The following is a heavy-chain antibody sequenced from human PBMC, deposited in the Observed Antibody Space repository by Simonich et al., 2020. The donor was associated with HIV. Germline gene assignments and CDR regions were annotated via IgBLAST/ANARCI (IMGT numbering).Heavy chain of an antibody. V-gene: IGHV3-9*01. CDR3: AKDKGAYYGSGSPVY. Sequence: EVQLVESGGGLVQPGRSLRLSCAASGFTFDDYTMHGVGQAPGNGLEGVSGISGNSGSKGNADSVKGRFTISRDNAKNSLYLQMNSLRAEDTALYYCAKDKGAYYGSGSPVYWGQGTLVTVSS. CDR2: ISGNSGSK. J-gene: IGHJ4*02. D-gene: IGHD3-10*01. CDR1: GFTFDDYT.